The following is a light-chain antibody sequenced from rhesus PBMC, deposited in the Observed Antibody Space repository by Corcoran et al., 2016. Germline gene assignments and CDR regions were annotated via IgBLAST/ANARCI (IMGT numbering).Light chain of an antibody. V-gene: IGKV1-22*01. J-gene: IGKJ1*01. CDR3: LQYSSSPWT. CDR1: PSISSW. Sequence: DIQMTQSPSSLSASVGDTVTITCRASPSISSWLDWYQQKPGKAPKLLIYKASSLQSGVPSSFSGSGSVTDFTLTISSLQPEDFATYYGLQYSSSPWTVGQGTKVEIK. CDR2: KAS.